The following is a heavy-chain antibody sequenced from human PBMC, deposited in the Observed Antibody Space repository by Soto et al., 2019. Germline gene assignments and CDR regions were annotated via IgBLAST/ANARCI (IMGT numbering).Heavy chain of an antibody. D-gene: IGHD5-18*01. V-gene: IGHV1-69*04. CDR1: GGTFSSYT. Sequence: SVKVSCKASGGTFSSYTISWVRQAPGQGLEWMGRIIPILGIANYAQKFQGRVTITADKSTSTAYMELSSLRSEDTAVYYCARDYPRGYSYGFKYFDYRGQGTLVTVSS. CDR3: ARDYPRGYSYGFKYFDY. J-gene: IGHJ4*02. CDR2: IIPILGIA.